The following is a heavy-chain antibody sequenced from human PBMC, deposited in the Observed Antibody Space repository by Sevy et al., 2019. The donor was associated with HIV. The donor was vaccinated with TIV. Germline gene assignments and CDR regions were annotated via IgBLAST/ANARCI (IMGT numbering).Heavy chain of an antibody. J-gene: IGHJ4*02. D-gene: IGHD5-18*01. Sequence: GSLRLSCVASRFTFSDSWMTWVRQAPGKGLERIAFINEDGSRLGYVDSVRGRFTISRENTKNSLYLQMNSLRAEDTAVYFCARDRAYSALDYWGQGTLVTVSS. CDR2: INEDGSRL. CDR3: ARDRAYSALDY. V-gene: IGHV3-7*01. CDR1: RFTFSDSW.